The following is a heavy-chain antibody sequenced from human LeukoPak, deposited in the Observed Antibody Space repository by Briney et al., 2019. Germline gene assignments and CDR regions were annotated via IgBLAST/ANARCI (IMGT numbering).Heavy chain of an antibody. CDR1: GFTFSSYS. D-gene: IGHD3-3*01. Sequence: PGGPLRLSCAASGFTFSSYSMNWVRQAPGKGLEWVSSISSSSSYIYYADSVKGRFTISRDNAKNSLYLQMNSLRAEDTAVYYCARESIIRFLEWLPNRDAFDIWGQGTMVTVSS. CDR2: ISSSSSYI. CDR3: ARESIIRFLEWLPNRDAFDI. J-gene: IGHJ3*02. V-gene: IGHV3-21*01.